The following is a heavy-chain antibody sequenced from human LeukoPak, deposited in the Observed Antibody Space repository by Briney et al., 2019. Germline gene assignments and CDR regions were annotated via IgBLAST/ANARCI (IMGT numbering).Heavy chain of an antibody. Sequence: AGSLTLSCAASGFTVSSIYMSWVSQAQGKGLQWVSFIYSGGSTYSADSVKGRFAFSRDNSKNTLYLQMNSLTAEDTAVYYCAKDGDPRYFDYWGQGTLVTVSS. CDR2: IYSGGST. CDR3: AKDGDPRYFDY. CDR1: GFTVSSIY. D-gene: IGHD2-21*02. J-gene: IGHJ4*02. V-gene: IGHV3-53*01.